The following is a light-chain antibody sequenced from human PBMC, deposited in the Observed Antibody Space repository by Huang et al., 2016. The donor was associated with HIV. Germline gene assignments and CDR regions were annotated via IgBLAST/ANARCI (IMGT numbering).Light chain of an antibody. V-gene: IGKV1-27*01. CDR2: AAS. J-gene: IGKJ1*01. CDR3: QKYNSVPRT. Sequence: DIQMTQSPSSLSASVGDRVTISCRASQGIGTYLAWYQHKPGKVPNILIYAASTLQAGVPSRFSGSGSGTNFTLTIGSLQPEDVAIYYCQKYNSVPRTFGLGTKVEIK. CDR1: QGIGTY.